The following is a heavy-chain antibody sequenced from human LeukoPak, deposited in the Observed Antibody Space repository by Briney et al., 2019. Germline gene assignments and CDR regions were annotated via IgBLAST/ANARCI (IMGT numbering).Heavy chain of an antibody. Sequence: PSETLSLTCAVDAGSFDGYYWSWIRKPPGKGLEWIGEINDSGGSNYIPSLKSRVTISVDRSKTKFSLRLTSVTAADTAVYYCARQTGSGLFILPGGQGTLVTVSS. CDR2: INDSGGS. V-gene: IGHV4-34*01. D-gene: IGHD3/OR15-3a*01. J-gene: IGHJ4*02. CDR1: AGSFDGYY. CDR3: ARQTGSGLFILP.